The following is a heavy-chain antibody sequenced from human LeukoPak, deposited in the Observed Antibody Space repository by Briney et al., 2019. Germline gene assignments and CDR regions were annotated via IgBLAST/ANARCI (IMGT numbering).Heavy chain of an antibody. Sequence: ASVKVSCKAFGYTFTGYYMRWVRQAPGQGLEWMGWINPNSGGTNYAQKFQGRVTMTRDTSISTAYMELSRLRSDDTAVYYCARGQGYSSGWYLTVNIDYYMDVWGKGTTVTVSS. V-gene: IGHV1-2*02. CDR3: ARGQGYSSGWYLTVNIDYYMDV. D-gene: IGHD6-19*01. CDR1: GYTFTGYY. CDR2: INPNSGGT. J-gene: IGHJ6*03.